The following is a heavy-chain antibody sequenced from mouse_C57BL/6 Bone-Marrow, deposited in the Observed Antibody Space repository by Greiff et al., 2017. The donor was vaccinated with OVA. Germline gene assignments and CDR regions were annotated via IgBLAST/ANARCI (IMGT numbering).Heavy chain of an antibody. V-gene: IGHV1-55*01. CDR1: GYTFTSYW. D-gene: IGHD2-12*01. CDR3: ARNDGTLYYYAMDY. CDR2: IYPGSGST. J-gene: IGHJ4*01. Sequence: VKLMESGAELVKPGASVKMSCKASGYTFTSYWLTWVKQRPGQGLEWIGDIYPGSGSTNYNEKFKSKATLTVDTSSSTAYMQLSSLTSEDSAVYYCARNDGTLYYYAMDYWGQGTSVTVSS.